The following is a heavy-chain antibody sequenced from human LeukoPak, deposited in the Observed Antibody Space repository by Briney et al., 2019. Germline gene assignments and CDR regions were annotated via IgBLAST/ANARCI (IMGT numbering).Heavy chain of an antibody. CDR2: VHHTGST. D-gene: IGHD1-26*01. V-gene: IGHV4-39*01. CDR1: GVSISNKYFY. J-gene: IGHJ4*02. CDR3: ATLGLLRGAGFNLATHFDY. Sequence: KTSETLSLTCTVSGVSISNKYFYWAWIRQPPGKGLELIGYVHHTGSTFHNSSLKSRVTISADTSQNQFSLSLTSVTAADTAVYYCATLGLLRGAGFNLATHFDYWGQGTLVAVSS.